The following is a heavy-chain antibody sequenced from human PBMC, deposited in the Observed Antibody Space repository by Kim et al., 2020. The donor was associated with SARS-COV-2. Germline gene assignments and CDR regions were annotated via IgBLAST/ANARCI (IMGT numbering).Heavy chain of an antibody. CDR2: LSYSGTT. J-gene: IGHJ4*02. Sequence: SETLSLTCTVSNGSITSSNYYWGWIRQPPGKGLEWIGTLSYSGTTYYNPSLKSRVTISVDTSKNRFSLNLTSMTAADTAVYYFGRQGYRNPLDHWGQGILVTVSS. CDR1: NGSITSSNYY. CDR3: GRQGYRNPLDH. V-gene: IGHV4-39*01. D-gene: IGHD5-18*01.